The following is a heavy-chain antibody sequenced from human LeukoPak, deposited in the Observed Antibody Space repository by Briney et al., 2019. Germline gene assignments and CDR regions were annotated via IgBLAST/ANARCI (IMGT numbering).Heavy chain of an antibody. V-gene: IGHV3-53*01. D-gene: IGHD5-18*01. CDR1: GFTLNSNY. J-gene: IGHJ4*02. CDR2: IYSDGSA. Sequence: GGSLRLSCAASGFTLNSNYMSWVRQAPGKGLEWVSAIYSDGSAYYADSGEGPFPNPRDNSKKTLYPQMNSLGARDPAIYYCTGYGLDYWGQGTLVPLS. CDR3: TGYGLDY.